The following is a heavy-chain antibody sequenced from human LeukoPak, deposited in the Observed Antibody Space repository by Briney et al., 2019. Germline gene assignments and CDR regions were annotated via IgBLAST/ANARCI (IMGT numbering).Heavy chain of an antibody. Sequence: SETLSLTCAVSGGSISSGGYSWSWIRQPPGKGLEWIGYIYHSGSTYYNPSLKSRVTISVGRSKNQFSLKLSSVTAADTAVYYCARSLSPTVTTFGFAFDIWGQGTMVTVSS. CDR2: IYHSGST. J-gene: IGHJ3*02. CDR1: GGSISSGGYS. D-gene: IGHD4-17*01. CDR3: ARSLSPTVTTFGFAFDI. V-gene: IGHV4-30-2*01.